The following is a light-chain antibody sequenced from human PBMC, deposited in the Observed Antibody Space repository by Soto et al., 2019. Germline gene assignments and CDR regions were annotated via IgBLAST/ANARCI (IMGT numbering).Light chain of an antibody. Sequence: EIVVSQSPALLSVSPGERVTLSCRARQSVISSIAWYQQKLGQAHRLLIYGASTRATGIPARFSGSGSGTEFVLTISSLQSEDFAMYYCQHYNNWLGTFGGGTNVEI. CDR3: QHYNNWLGT. V-gene: IGKV3-15*01. CDR2: GAS. CDR1: QSVISS. J-gene: IGKJ4*01.